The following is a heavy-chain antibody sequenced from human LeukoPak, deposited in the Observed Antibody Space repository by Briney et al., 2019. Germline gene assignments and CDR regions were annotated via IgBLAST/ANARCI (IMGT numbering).Heavy chain of an antibody. Sequence: SETLSLTCIVSGGSISSSSYYWDWIRQPPWKGLEWIGRVYYSGSTYYNPSLRSRVTISVDTSKTQFSLNLSSVTAADTAVYYCARHIPTTVLPNRLDPWGRGTLVTVSS. D-gene: IGHD4-17*01. CDR2: VYYSGST. J-gene: IGHJ5*02. CDR3: ARHIPTTVLPNRLDP. CDR1: GGSISSSSYY. V-gene: IGHV4-39*07.